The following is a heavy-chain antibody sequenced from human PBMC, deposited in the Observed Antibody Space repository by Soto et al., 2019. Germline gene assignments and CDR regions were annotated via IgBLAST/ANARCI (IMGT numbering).Heavy chain of an antibody. V-gene: IGHV4-4*02. CDR3: AKSWELRRFFAS. Sequence: SETLSLTCAVSGASIISENWWTWVRQSPGKGLEWIGEIHHTGSTTYNPSLDRRVTMSVDKSKNHFSLILSSVTAADTAIYYCAKSWELRRFFASWGQGTLVTVSS. CDR1: GASIISENW. J-gene: IGHJ4*02. D-gene: IGHD1-26*01. CDR2: IHHTGST.